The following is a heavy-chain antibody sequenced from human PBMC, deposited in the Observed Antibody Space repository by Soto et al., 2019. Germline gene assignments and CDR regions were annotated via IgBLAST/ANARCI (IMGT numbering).Heavy chain of an antibody. CDR3: ARSIGARPVY. CDR2: ISVYNGDT. J-gene: IGHJ4*02. D-gene: IGHD6-6*01. V-gene: IGHV1-18*01. Sequence: ASVKVSCKASGYTFNTYGISWVRQAPGQGLEWMGWISVYNGDTNYAQNLQGRVSMTADTSTSTAYMELMSLRSDDTAVYYCARSIGARPVYRGQGTPVTVSS. CDR1: GYTFNTYG.